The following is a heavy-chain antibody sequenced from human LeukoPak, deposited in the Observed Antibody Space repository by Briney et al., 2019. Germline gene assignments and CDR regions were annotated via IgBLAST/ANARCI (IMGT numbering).Heavy chain of an antibody. V-gene: IGHV1-69*04. D-gene: IGHD2-2*01. CDR1: GGTFSSYT. CDR2: IIPIRGIA. Sequence: SVKVSCKASGGTFSSYTISWVRQAPGQGLEWMGRIIPIRGIANYAQEFQGRVTIIADKSTSTAYMELSSLRSEDTAVYYCARDPSTSHYYYGMDVWGQGTTVTVSS. J-gene: IGHJ6*02. CDR3: ARDPSTSHYYYGMDV.